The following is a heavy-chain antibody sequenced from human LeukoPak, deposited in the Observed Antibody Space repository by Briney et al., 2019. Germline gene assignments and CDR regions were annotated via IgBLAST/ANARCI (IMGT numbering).Heavy chain of an antibody. CDR1: GFTFSSYS. J-gene: IGHJ4*02. D-gene: IGHD1-26*01. V-gene: IGHV3-21*01. Sequence: GGSLRLSCAASGFTFSSYSMNWVRQAPGKGLEWVSSISSSSSYIYYADSVKGRFTISRDNAKNPLYLQMNSLRAEDTAVYYCAREIVGASIPHPFDYWGQGTLVTVSS. CDR3: AREIVGASIPHPFDY. CDR2: ISSSSSYI.